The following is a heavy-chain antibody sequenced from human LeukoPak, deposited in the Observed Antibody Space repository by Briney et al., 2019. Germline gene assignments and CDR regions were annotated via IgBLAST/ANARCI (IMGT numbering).Heavy chain of an antibody. D-gene: IGHD2-15*01. Sequence: ASVKVSCKASGYTFTSYGISWVRQAPGQGLEWMGWISAYNGNTNYAQKLQGRVTMTTDTSTSTAYMELRSLRSDDTAVYYCARDYCSGGSCYSTFIYYYGMDVWGQGTTVTVSS. CDR2: ISAYNGNT. CDR1: GYTFTSYG. V-gene: IGHV1-18*01. CDR3: ARDYCSGGSCYSTFIYYYGMDV. J-gene: IGHJ6*02.